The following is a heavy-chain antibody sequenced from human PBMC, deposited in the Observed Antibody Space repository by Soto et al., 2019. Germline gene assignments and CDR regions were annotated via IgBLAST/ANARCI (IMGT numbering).Heavy chain of an antibody. J-gene: IGHJ6*02. CDR3: ARVLRFLEWLYSPFGGMDV. V-gene: IGHV1-69*01. D-gene: IGHD3-3*01. CDR2: IIPIFGTA. Sequence: VQLVQSGAEVKKPGSSVKVSCKASGGTFSSYAISWVRQAPGQGLEWMGGIIPIFGTANYAQKFQGRVTITADESTSTAYMELSSLRSEDTAVYYCARVLRFLEWLYSPFGGMDVWGQGTTVTVSS. CDR1: GGTFSSYA.